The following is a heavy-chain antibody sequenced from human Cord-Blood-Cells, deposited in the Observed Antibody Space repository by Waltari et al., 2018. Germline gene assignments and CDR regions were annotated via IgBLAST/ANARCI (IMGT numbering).Heavy chain of an antibody. D-gene: IGHD5-12*01. Sequence: EVQLVESGGGLVQPGGSLRLSCAASGFTFSSYEMNWVRQAPGKGLEWVSYISSSGSTIYYADSVKGRFTISRDNAKNSLYLQMNSLRAEDTAVYYCARDRPFVVATIDSPWGMDVWDQGP. J-gene: IGHJ6*02. V-gene: IGHV3-48*03. CDR3: ARDRPFVVATIDSPWGMDV. CDR1: GFTFSSYE. CDR2: ISSSGSTI.